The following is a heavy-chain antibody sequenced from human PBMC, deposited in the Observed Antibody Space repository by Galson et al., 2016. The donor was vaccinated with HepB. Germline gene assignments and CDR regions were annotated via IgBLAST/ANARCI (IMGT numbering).Heavy chain of an antibody. D-gene: IGHD1-26*01. CDR2: VSGSGDNT. Sequence: SLRLSCAASGFTFSSYAMTWVRQAPGKGLEWVSVVSGSGDNTYYADSVKGRLTISRDNSNNTLFLQMNSLRVEDTAVYYCARVLGSYQSFDYWGQGTLVTVSS. CDR3: ARVLGSYQSFDY. J-gene: IGHJ4*02. CDR1: GFTFSSYA. V-gene: IGHV3-23*01.